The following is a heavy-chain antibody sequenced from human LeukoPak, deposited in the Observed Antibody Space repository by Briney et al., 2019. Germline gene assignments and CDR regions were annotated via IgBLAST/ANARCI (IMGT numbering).Heavy chain of an antibody. V-gene: IGHV3-21*01. Sequence: GGSLRLSCAASGFTFSSYSMNWVRQTPGKGLVWVSSISSTSTYIYYADSLKGRFTISRDNAKNSLYLQMNSLRAENTAVYYCVRAVTHDPIAEAGRLDYWGQGTLVTVSS. CDR2: ISSTSTYI. CDR1: GFTFSSYS. J-gene: IGHJ4*02. CDR3: VRAVTHDPIAEAGRLDY. D-gene: IGHD6-19*01.